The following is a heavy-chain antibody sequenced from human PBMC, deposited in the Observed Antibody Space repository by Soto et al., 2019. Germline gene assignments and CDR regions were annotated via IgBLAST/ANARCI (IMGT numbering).Heavy chain of an antibody. V-gene: IGHV4-31*03. CDR2: ISYGGST. Sequence: QVQLQESGPGLVRPSQTLSLTCTVSGGSINSGGYCWSWIRQHPGKGLDWIGCISYGGSTSYNPSLKSRVTIPVDTSKNQFSLKLTSVTAADTAVYYCSRGILVWGQGALITVSS. CDR3: SRGILV. CDR1: GGSINSGGYC. D-gene: IGHD5-18*01. J-gene: IGHJ4*02.